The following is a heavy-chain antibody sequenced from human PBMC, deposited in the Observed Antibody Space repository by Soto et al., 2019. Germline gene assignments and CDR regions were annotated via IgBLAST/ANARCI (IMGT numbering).Heavy chain of an antibody. CDR1: GFTFSSYG. D-gene: IGHD3-10*01. CDR3: ARDSRKEEMATEPSGYYYYGMDV. CDR2: IWYDGSNK. J-gene: IGHJ6*02. Sequence: QVQLVESGGGVVQPGRSLRLSCAASGFTFSSYGMHWVRQAPGKGLEWVAVIWYDGSNKYYADSVKGRFTISRDNSKNTLYRQMNSLRAEDTAVYYGARDSRKEEMATEPSGYYYYGMDVWGQGTTVTVSS. V-gene: IGHV3-33*01.